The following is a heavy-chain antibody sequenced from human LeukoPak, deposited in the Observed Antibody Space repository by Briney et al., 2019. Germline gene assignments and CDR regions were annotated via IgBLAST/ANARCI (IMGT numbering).Heavy chain of an antibody. CDR3: ARSTTVTPKIFDY. V-gene: IGHV1-2*02. J-gene: IGHJ4*02. Sequence: ASVKVSCKASGYTFTSYYMHWVRQAPGQGLEWMGWINPNSGGTNYAQKFQGRVTMTRDTSISTAYMELSRLRSDDTAVYYCARSTTVTPKIFDYWGQGTLVTVSS. D-gene: IGHD4-17*01. CDR1: GYTFTSYY. CDR2: INPNSGGT.